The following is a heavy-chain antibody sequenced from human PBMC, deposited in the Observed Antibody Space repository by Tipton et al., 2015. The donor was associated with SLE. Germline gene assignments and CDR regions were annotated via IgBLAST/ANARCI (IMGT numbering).Heavy chain of an antibody. D-gene: IGHD7-27*01. Sequence: TLSLTCTVSGRSFIGSYWTWIRQPPGKGLEWIGDIDHSGVTHYNPSLKSRVTISVDTSKTQFSLIVTSVTAADTAVYYCVRGPWAYYYYMDVWGKGTKVTVSS. J-gene: IGHJ6*03. V-gene: IGHV4-34*01. CDR3: VRGPWAYYYYMDV. CDR1: GRSFIGSY. CDR2: IDHSGVT.